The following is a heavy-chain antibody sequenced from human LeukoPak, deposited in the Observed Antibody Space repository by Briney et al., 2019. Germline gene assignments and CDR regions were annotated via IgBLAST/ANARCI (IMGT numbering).Heavy chain of an antibody. J-gene: IGHJ4*02. D-gene: IGHD2/OR15-2a*01. V-gene: IGHV4-59*08. CDR2: ISHSGST. CDR3: AGHHPRNTVDF. CDR1: DGSISNYY. Sequence: SETLSLTCTDSDGSISNYYWSWIRQPPGKGLEWIGYISHSGSTNYSPSLKSRVTISLDTSKNQFSLKLSSVTAADTAVYYCAGHHPRNTVDFWGQGTLVTVSS.